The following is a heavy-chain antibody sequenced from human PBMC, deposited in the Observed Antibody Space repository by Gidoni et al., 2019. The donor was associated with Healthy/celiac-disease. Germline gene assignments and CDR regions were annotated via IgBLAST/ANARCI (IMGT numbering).Heavy chain of an antibody. CDR1: GFPFRSSS. Sequence: EVQLVESGGGLVKPGRSLRLPCAASGFPFRSSSMNWVRQAPGKGLEWVSSSSSSSSYIYYADAVKGRFTISRDNAKNSLYLQMNSLRAEDTAVYYWARVLGYCSGGSCSNYYYDYYMDVWGKGTTVTGSS. CDR2: SSSSSSYI. J-gene: IGHJ6*03. CDR3: ARVLGYCSGGSCSNYYYDYYMDV. D-gene: IGHD2-15*01. V-gene: IGHV3-21*01.